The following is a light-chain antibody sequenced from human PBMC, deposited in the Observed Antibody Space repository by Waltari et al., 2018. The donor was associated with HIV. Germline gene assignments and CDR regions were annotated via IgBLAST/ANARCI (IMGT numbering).Light chain of an antibody. Sequence: QSILTQPPSVSAAPGQRVTISCSGSSSNIGNPSVSWYQHFPGTAPKLLIYDNNKRPSGIPDRFSGSKSGTSATLGITGLQTGDEADYYCGTWDSRLSAFVLGTGTSVTVL. V-gene: IGLV1-51*01. CDR2: DNN. CDR1: SSNIGNPS. J-gene: IGLJ1*01. CDR3: GTWDSRLSAFV.